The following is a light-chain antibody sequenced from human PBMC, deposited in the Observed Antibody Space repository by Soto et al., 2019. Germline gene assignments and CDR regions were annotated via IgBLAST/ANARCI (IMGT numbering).Light chain of an antibody. CDR2: LEGSGSY. CDR1: SEHSSYI. J-gene: IGLJ3*02. CDR3: ETWDTNTWV. V-gene: IGLV4-60*02. Sequence: QTVVTQSSSASASLGSSVKLTCTLSSEHSSYIIAWHQQQPGKAPRYLMKLEGSGSYNKGSGVPDRFSGSSSGADRYLTISNLQFEDEADYYCETWDTNTWVFGGGTKLTVL.